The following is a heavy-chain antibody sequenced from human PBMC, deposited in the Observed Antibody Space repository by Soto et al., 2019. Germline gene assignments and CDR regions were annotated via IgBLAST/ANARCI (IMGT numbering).Heavy chain of an antibody. Sequence: SETLSLTCTVSGGSISSSYWSWIRQPPGKGLEWIGYIYYSGSTNCNPSLKSRVTMPVDTSKKQFSLKMSSVTAADTAVYYCARLPIRYSSGSYYFDYWGQGTLVTVSS. CDR2: IYYSGST. V-gene: IGHV4-59*08. CDR3: ARLPIRYSSGSYYFDY. CDR1: GGSISSSY. D-gene: IGHD6-19*01. J-gene: IGHJ4*02.